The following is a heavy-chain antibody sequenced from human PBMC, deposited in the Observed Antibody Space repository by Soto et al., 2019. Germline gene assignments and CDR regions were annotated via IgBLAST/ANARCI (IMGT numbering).Heavy chain of an antibody. V-gene: IGHV4-39*01. CDR2: IYYSGST. Sequence: SETLSLTCTVSGGSISSSSYYWGWIRQPPGKGLEWIGSIYYSGSTYYNPSLKSRVTISVDTSKNQFSLKLSSVTAADTAVYYCARRGDYYYYGMDVWRQGTTVTVSS. CDR3: ARRGDYYYYGMDV. CDR1: GGSISSSSYY. J-gene: IGHJ6*02.